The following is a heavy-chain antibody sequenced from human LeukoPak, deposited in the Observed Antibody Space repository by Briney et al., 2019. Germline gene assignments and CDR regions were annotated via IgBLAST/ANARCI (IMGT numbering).Heavy chain of an antibody. V-gene: IGHV3-30*02. Sequence: GGSLRLSCAASGFKLSRNGMHWVRQAPVKGLEWVAFIRYDATKKFYGDSVRGRFTISRDDSKNTLYLQMNNLRHEDTAVYFCARDFDDVNGDYYYIPDFWGQGVLVTVSS. CDR1: GFKLSRNG. D-gene: IGHD3-22*01. CDR2: IRYDATKK. CDR3: ARDFDDVNGDYYYIPDF. J-gene: IGHJ4*02.